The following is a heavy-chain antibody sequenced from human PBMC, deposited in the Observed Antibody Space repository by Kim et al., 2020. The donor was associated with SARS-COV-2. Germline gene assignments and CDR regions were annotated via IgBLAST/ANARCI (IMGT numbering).Heavy chain of an antibody. CDR1: GFTFSSYA. D-gene: IGHD4-4*01. J-gene: IGHJ6*01. V-gene: IGHV3-30*04. Sequence: GGSLRLSCAASGFTFSSYAMHWVRQAPGKGLEWVAVISYDGSNKYYADSVKGRFTISRDNSKNTLYLQMNSLRAEDTAVYYCAREIPYYSNYYYGMDVWG. CDR2: ISYDGSNK. CDR3: AREIPYYSNYYYGMDV.